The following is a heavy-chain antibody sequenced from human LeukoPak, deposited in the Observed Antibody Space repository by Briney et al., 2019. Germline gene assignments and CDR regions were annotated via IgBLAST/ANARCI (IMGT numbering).Heavy chain of an antibody. Sequence: GASVKVSCKASGGTFSSYAISWVRQAPGQGLEWMGRIIPILGIANYAQKFQGRVTITADKSTSTAYMELSSLRSEDTAVYYCAREKVVTSGWYRGGFNNWFDPWGQGTLVTVSS. D-gene: IGHD6-19*01. CDR3: AREKVVTSGWYRGGFNNWFDP. V-gene: IGHV1-69*04. J-gene: IGHJ5*02. CDR1: GGTFSSYA. CDR2: IIPILGIA.